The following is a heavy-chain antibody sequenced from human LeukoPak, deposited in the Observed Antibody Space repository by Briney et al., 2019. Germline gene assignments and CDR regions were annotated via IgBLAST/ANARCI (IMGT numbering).Heavy chain of an antibody. CDR1: GFTFRDYY. CDR2: ISSSAITI. D-gene: IGHD5-18*01. V-gene: IGHV3-11*01. J-gene: IGHJ4*02. Sequence: MAGGSLRLSCAASGFTFRDYYMSWIRQAPGKGLEWVSHISSSAITIYYADSVKGRFTISRDNAKNSLSLQMNSLRAEDTAVYYCARFGYRFGLDHWGQGTLVTVSS. CDR3: ARFGYRFGLDH.